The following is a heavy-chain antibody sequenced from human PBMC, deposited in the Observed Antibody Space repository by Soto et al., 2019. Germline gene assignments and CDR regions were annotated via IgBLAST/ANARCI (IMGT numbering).Heavy chain of an antibody. V-gene: IGHV1-69*02. CDR2: VNPIVSMS. J-gene: IGHJ4*02. CDR3: ACSYGSGYRAFDY. D-gene: IGHD3-10*01. CDR1: GDTFNFYS. Sequence: QVQLVQSGAEVKRPGSSVKVSCKASGDTFNFYSINWVRQAPGLGLEWMGRVNPIVSMSNYAQKFQGRVTMTADKSTTTGYMYLSILRCGDTAIYYSACSYGSGYRAFDYWGQGALVTVSS.